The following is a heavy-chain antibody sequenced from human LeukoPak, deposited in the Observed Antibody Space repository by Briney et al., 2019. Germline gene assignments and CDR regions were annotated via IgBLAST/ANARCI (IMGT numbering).Heavy chain of an antibody. V-gene: IGHV6-1*01. D-gene: IGHD6-13*01. CDR2: TYFRSKWYN. Sequence: SQTLSLTCAISGDSVSSNSAAWNWIRQSPSRGLEWLGRTYFRSKWYNDFAVSMKSRITINPDTSKNQFSLQLNSVTPEDTAVYYCARDRGVGAAVYFDYWGQGTLVTVSS. CDR1: GDSVSSNSAA. J-gene: IGHJ4*02. CDR3: ARDRGVGAAVYFDY.